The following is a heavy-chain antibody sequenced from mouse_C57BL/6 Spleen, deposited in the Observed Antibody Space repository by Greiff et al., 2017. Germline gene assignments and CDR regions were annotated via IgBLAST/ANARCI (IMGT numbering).Heavy chain of an antibody. Sequence: QVQLQQPGAELVRPGSSVKLSCKASGYTFTSYWMDWVKQRPGQGLEWIGNIYPSDSETHYNQKFKDKATLTVDKSSSTAYMQLISLTSEDSAVYYCARGTVVSTGDYWGQGTTLTVSS. CDR3: ARGTVVSTGDY. D-gene: IGHD1-1*01. CDR2: IYPSDSET. J-gene: IGHJ2*01. CDR1: GYTFTSYW. V-gene: IGHV1-61*01.